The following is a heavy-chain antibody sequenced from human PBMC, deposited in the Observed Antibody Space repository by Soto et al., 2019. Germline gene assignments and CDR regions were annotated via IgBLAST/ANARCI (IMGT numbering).Heavy chain of an antibody. V-gene: IGHV1-69*13. CDR3: AKVRYSSPMGYYYGMDV. D-gene: IGHD6-19*01. Sequence: ASVKVSCXASRVAFSKFIVTWVRQAPGLGLEWVGGIIPIFGTANYAQKFQGRVTITADESTSTSYMEVNNLRSEDTAVYYCAKVRYSSPMGYYYGMDVWGQGTTVTVSS. J-gene: IGHJ6*02. CDR1: RVAFSKFI. CDR2: IIPIFGTA.